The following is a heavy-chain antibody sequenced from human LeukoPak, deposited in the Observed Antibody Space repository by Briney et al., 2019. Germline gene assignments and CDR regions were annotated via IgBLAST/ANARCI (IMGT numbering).Heavy chain of an antibody. CDR1: GYTFIDYY. Sequence: ASVHVSCKVSGYTFIDYYIQWVRQAPGQGLEWMGTINPRGGSTRHAQRFQGRVTMTRDTSTSTLCMELSSLTSEDTAVYYCARKFGGSGYYFDYWGQGTLVTVSS. CDR2: INPRGGST. V-gene: IGHV1-46*01. CDR3: ARKFGGSGYYFDY. D-gene: IGHD2-15*01. J-gene: IGHJ4*02.